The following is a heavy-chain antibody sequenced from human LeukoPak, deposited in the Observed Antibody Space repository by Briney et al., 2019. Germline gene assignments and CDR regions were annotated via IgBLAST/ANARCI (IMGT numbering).Heavy chain of an antibody. CDR2: IHYSGNT. V-gene: IGHV4-31*03. D-gene: IGHD4-17*01. CDR1: GGSVSSGDYY. Sequence: SQTLSLTCTVSGGSVSSGDYYWSWLRQPPGKGLEWIGYIHYSGNTFYNPSLKSRVAISVDRSKNQFSLELSSVTAADTAVYYCARDPADGDYPPTFDCWGQGTLVTVSS. CDR3: ARDPADGDYPPTFDC. J-gene: IGHJ4*02.